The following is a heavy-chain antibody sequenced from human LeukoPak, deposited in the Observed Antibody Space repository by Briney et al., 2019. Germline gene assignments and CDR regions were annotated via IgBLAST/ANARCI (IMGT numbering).Heavy chain of an antibody. CDR2: IYSGGST. CDR3: AREGVAVAAHYYYYYMDV. J-gene: IGHJ6*03. D-gene: IGHD6-19*01. CDR1: GFTVSSNY. Sequence: GGSLRLSCAASGFTVSSNYMSWVRQAPGKGLEWVSVIYSGGSTYYADSVKGRFTISRDNAKNSLYLQMNSLRAEDTAVYYCAREGVAVAAHYYYYYMDVWGKGTTVTVSS. V-gene: IGHV3-53*01.